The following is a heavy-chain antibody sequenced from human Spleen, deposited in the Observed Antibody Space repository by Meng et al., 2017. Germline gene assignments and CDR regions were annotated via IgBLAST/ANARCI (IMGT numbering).Heavy chain of an antibody. D-gene: IGHD3-22*01. V-gene: IGHV3-48*03. CDR1: GFSFSSYE. CDR2: ISSSGSNI. Sequence: GESLKISCAASGFSFSSYEMNWVRQAPGKGLEWASYISSSGSNIYYADSVKGRFTISRDNAKNSLYLQMNSLRAEDTAVYYCARMVADYDSSDYSAYGMDVWGQGTTVTVSS. CDR3: ARMVADYDSSDYSAYGMDV. J-gene: IGHJ6*02.